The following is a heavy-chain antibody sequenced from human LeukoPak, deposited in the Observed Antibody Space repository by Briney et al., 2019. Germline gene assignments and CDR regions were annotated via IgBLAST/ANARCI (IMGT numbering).Heavy chain of an antibody. CDR1: GGSISSSSYY. D-gene: IGHD4-17*01. Sequence: SETLSLTCTVSGGSISSSSYYWGWIRQPPGKGLEWIGRIYSSGSTNYNPSLKSRVTMSVDTSKNQFSLNLSSVTVADTAVYYCVREGRYGDYEGYWGQGTLVTVSS. V-gene: IGHV4-39*07. CDR2: IYSSGST. J-gene: IGHJ4*02. CDR3: VREGRYGDYEGY.